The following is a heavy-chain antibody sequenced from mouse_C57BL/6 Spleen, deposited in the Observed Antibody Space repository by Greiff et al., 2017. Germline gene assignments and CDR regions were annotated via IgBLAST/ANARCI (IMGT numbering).Heavy chain of an antibody. V-gene: IGHV1-72*01. J-gene: IGHJ3*01. CDR1: GYTFTSYW. Sequence: QVQLLQPGAELVKPGASVKLSCKASGYTFTSYWMHWVKQRPGRGLEWIGRIDPNSGGTKYNEKLKSKATLTVDKPSSTAYMQISSLTSKDSEVYDCARVGYYEWYSYWGQGTLVTVSA. CDR2: IDPNSGGT. D-gene: IGHD2-3*01. CDR3: ARVGYYEWYSY.